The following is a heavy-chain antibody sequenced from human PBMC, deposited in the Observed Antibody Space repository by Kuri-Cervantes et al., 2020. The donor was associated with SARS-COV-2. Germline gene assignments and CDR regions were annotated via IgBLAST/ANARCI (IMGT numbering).Heavy chain of an antibody. V-gene: IGHV3-74*01. D-gene: IGHD2-15*01. CDR1: GFTFSDHT. J-gene: IGHJ6*02. CDR3: ARISIWVVAATLFLAYYYYYGMDV. Sequence: LSLTCAASGFTFSDHTMDWVRQAPGKGLVWVSRINSDGSTTSYADSVKGRFTISRDNAKNTLYLQMNSLRAEDTAVYYCARISIWVVAATLFLAYYYYYGMDVWGQGTTVTVSS. CDR2: INSDGSTT.